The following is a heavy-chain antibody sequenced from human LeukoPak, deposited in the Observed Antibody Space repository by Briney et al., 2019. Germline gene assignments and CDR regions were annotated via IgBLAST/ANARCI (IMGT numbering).Heavy chain of an antibody. J-gene: IGHJ5*02. CDR3: ARRAGSGYDGGWFDP. CDR1: GGSITSYY. CDR2: ISYGGTT. Sequence: SETLSLTCTVSGGSITSYYWSWIRQPPGKGLEWIGYISYGGTTNYNPSLKSRVAISADTSNNQLSLKLSSVTAADTAVYYCARRAGSGYDGGWFDPWGQGTLVTVSS. V-gene: IGHV4-59*08. D-gene: IGHD5-12*01.